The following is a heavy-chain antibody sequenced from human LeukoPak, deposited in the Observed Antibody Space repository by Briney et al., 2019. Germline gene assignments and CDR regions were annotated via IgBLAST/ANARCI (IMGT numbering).Heavy chain of an antibody. CDR3: ASGSGDY. V-gene: IGHV4-61*02. CDR2: IYTSGST. Sequence: SQTLSLTCIVSGGSISSGSYYWSWIRQPAGKGLEWIGRIYTSGSTNYNPSLKSRVTIVDTSKNQFSLKLSSVTAADTAVYYCASGSGDYWGQGTLVTVSS. D-gene: IGHD3-10*01. CDR1: GGSISSGSYY. J-gene: IGHJ4*02.